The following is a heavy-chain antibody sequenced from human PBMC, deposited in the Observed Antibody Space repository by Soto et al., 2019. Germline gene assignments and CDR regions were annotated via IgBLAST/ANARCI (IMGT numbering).Heavy chain of an antibody. V-gene: IGHV4-59*08. J-gene: IGHJ3*01. CDR3: ASLNFDILTGYYAFDL. D-gene: IGHD3-9*01. CDR1: GGSISGYY. Sequence: PTETLSLTCTVSGGSISGYYWSWILQSPEKGLEYIGYISYSGSTNYNPSLKSRVTTSLDTSKNQFSLKLSSVTAADTAIYYCASLNFDILTGYYAFDLWGQGTMVTVSS. CDR2: ISYSGST.